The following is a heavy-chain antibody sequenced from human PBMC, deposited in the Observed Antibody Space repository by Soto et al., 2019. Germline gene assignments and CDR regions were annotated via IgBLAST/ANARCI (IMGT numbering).Heavy chain of an antibody. CDR1: GYSFSTYW. V-gene: IGHV5-51*01. J-gene: IGHJ4*02. D-gene: IGHD3-16*01. CDR3: ARRLGSSKYYFDY. CDR2: IYPGDSDT. Sequence: GESLKISCKASGYSFSTYWIGWVRQMPGKGLEWMGIIYPGDSDTRYSPSFQGQVNISADKSIGTAYLQWSSLKASDTAMYYCARRLGSSKYYFDYWGQGTLVTVSS.